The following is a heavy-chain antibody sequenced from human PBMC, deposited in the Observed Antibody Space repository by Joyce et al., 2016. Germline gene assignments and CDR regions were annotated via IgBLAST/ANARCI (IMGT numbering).Heavy chain of an antibody. CDR1: GYTFTSYA. Sequence: QVLLVQSGTEQKEPGASMTVSCKTSGYTFTSYAINWVRQAPGQGLEWMGRIHAGSGVTMYSQKFNDRVSISRDTSASTVFLEVRGLISADTATYYCTRSLPHGDGDKKATDFWGQGTLVTVSS. V-gene: IGHV1-3*05. D-gene: IGHD4-17*01. CDR3: TRSLPHGDGDKKATDF. CDR2: IHAGSGVT. J-gene: IGHJ4*02.